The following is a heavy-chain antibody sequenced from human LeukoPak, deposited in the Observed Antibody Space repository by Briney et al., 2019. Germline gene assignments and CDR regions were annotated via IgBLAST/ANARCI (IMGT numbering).Heavy chain of an antibody. V-gene: IGHV3-21*01. CDR3: ARDRWGYSYGGY. D-gene: IGHD5-18*01. CDR1: GFTFSSYS. CDR2: ISSSSSSYK. J-gene: IGHJ4*02. Sequence: GGSLRLSCAASGFTFSSYSMNWVRQAPGKGLEWVSSISSSSSSYKYYADSVKGRFTISRDNAKNSLFLQMNSLTTEDTAVYYCARDRWGYSYGGYWGQGTLVTVSS.